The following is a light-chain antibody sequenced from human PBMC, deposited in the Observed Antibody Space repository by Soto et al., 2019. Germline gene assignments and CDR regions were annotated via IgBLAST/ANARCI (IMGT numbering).Light chain of an antibody. J-gene: IGKJ1*01. CDR2: GAS. CDR1: QSINNN. Sequence: EIVMTQSPATLSVSPGERATLSCRASQSINNNLAWYQQKPGQAPRLLIYGASTRATGIPARFSGSGSGTEFTLTINSLQSEDFAVYYCQQYNNRPRTFGQGTKVEIK. V-gene: IGKV3-15*01. CDR3: QQYNNRPRT.